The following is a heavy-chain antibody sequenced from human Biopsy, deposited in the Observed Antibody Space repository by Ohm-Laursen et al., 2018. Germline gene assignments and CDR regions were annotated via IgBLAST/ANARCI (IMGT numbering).Heavy chain of an antibody. Sequence: ASVTLSCKAAGYSFTKYYINWARQATGQGLEWMGWMNPDSGNTGYAQNFQGRVTMTRNTSISTAYMELSRLTSEDMALYFCARADPPLFYYGSGSSYWFDPWGQGTLVTVSS. CDR1: GYSFTKYY. J-gene: IGHJ5*02. CDR3: ARADPPLFYYGSGSSYWFDP. CDR2: MNPDSGNT. V-gene: IGHV1-8*01. D-gene: IGHD3-10*01.